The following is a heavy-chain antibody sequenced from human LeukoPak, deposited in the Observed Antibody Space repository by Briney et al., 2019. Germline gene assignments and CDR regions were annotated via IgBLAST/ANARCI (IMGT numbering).Heavy chain of an antibody. CDR3: ARAPAYCSSTSCPPRY. CDR1: GCSFTSYW. V-gene: IGHV5-51*01. Sequence: GESLKISCKGSGCSFTSYWIGWVRQMPGKGLEWMGIIYPGDSDTRYSPSFQGQVTISADKSISTAYLQWSSLKASDTAMYYCARAPAYCSSTSCPPRYWGQGTLVTVSS. D-gene: IGHD2-2*01. J-gene: IGHJ4*02. CDR2: IYPGDSDT.